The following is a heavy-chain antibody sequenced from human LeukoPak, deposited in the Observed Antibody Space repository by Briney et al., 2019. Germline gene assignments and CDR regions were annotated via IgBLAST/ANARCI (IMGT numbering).Heavy chain of an antibody. D-gene: IGHD2-15*01. Sequence: ASVKVSCKASGYTFTGFYLHWVRQAPGQGLEWMGWINPITGGTKYAQRFQGRVTMTRDTSISTVYMELNRLKSDDTAVYYCARLYCNSRSCHDYFDYWGQGTLVTVSS. CDR1: GYTFTGFY. CDR3: ARLYCNSRSCHDYFDY. V-gene: IGHV1-2*02. CDR2: INPITGGT. J-gene: IGHJ4*02.